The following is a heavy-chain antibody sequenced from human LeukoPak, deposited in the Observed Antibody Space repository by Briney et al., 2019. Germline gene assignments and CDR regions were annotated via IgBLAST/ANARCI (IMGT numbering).Heavy chain of an antibody. D-gene: IGHD6-19*01. CDR2: IGPSGDKT. CDR3: AKDTSTIAVAGTCFDY. CDR1: GYTFNIHG. J-gene: IGHJ4*02. Sequence: GGSLRLSCAASGYTFNIHGMNWVRQAPGKGPEWVSGIGPSGDKTYYADSVKGRFTISRDNSKNTLYLQMNSLRAEDTAVYYCAKDTSTIAVAGTCFDYWGQGTLVTVSS. V-gene: IGHV3-23*01.